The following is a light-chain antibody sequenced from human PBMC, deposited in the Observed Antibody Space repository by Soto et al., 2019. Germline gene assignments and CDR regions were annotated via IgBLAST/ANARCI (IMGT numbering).Light chain of an antibody. J-gene: IGKJ5*01. CDR3: QQCSDWPPIT. CDR2: AAS. V-gene: IGKV3-11*01. Sequence: EIVLTQSPVTLSLSPGERATLSCRASQSISNDLGWYQQRPGQPPRLLIYAASIRAPGIPARFSGSGSGIDFTLTISSLEPEDFAVYYCQQCSDWPPITFGQGTRLEIK. CDR1: QSISND.